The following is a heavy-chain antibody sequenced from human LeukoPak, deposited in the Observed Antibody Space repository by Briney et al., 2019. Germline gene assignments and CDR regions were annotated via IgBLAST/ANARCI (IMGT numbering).Heavy chain of an antibody. V-gene: IGHV3-7*01. J-gene: IGHJ4*02. D-gene: IGHD4-23*01. Sequence: GGSLRFSCAASGFSFNGYWMSWVRQAPGKGLEWVASIEQEGSEKHYVDSVKGRFTISRDNTQYSLYLQMNSLRAEDTAVYYCARASTPGGPFDYRGQGTLVTVSS. CDR1: GFSFNGYW. CDR3: ARASTPGGPFDY. CDR2: IEQEGSEK.